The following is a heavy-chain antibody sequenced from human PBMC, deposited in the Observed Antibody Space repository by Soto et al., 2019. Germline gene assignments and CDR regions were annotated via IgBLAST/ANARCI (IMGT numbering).Heavy chain of an antibody. Sequence: SETLSLTCTVSGGSISSGGYYWSWIRQHPGKGLEWIGYIYYSGSTYYNPSLKSRVTISVDTSKNQFSLKLSSVTAADTAVYYCARRSSYSYDSRRTAIDIWGQGTMVTVSS. CDR2: IYYSGST. CDR3: ARRSSYSYDSRRTAIDI. V-gene: IGHV4-31*03. D-gene: IGHD3-22*01. J-gene: IGHJ3*02. CDR1: GGSISSGGYY.